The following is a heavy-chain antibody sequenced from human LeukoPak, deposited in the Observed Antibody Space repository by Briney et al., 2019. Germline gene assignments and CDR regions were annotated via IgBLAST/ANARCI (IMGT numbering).Heavy chain of an antibody. CDR3: ARDTPIAVAGTGGQPY. CDR1: GGSISSGGYS. Sequence: SETLSLTCAVSGGSISSGGYSWSWIRQPPGKGLEWIGYIYYSGSTYYNPSLKSRVTISVDTSKNQFSLKLSSVTAADTAVYYCARDTPIAVAGTGGQPYWGQGTLVTVSS. V-gene: IGHV4-30-4*07. D-gene: IGHD6-19*01. CDR2: IYYSGST. J-gene: IGHJ4*02.